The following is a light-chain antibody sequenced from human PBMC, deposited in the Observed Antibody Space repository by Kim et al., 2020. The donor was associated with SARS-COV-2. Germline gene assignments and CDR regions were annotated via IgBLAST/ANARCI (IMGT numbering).Light chain of an antibody. J-gene: IGKJ1*01. CDR2: AAS. CDR1: QGISSY. Sequence: IRITQSPSSLSASTGDRVTITCRASQGISSYLAWYQQKPGKAPKLLIYAASTLQSGVPSRFSGSGSGTDFTLTISCLQSEDFATYCCQQYYNYPRTFGQGTKVDIK. V-gene: IGKV1-8*01. CDR3: QQYYNYPRT.